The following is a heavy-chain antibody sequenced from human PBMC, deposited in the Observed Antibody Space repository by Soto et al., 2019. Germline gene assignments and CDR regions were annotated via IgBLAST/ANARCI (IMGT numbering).Heavy chain of an antibody. CDR3: ARAPIGGVVVTPGWFDP. J-gene: IGHJ5*02. CDR1: GGSISSGDYY. V-gene: IGHV4-30-4*01. Sequence: PSETLSLTCTVSGGSISSGDYYWSWIRQPPGKGLEWIGYTYYSGSTYYNPSLKSRVTISVDTSKNQFSLKLSSVTAADTAVYYCARAPIGGVVVTPGWFDPWGQGTLVTVSS. CDR2: TYYSGST. D-gene: IGHD3-22*01.